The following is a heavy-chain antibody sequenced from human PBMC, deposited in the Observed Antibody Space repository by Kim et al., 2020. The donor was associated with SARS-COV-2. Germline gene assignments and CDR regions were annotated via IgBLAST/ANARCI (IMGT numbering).Heavy chain of an antibody. J-gene: IGHJ6*02. V-gene: IGHV3-48*03. CDR1: GFTFSSYE. D-gene: IGHD3-9*01. Sequence: GGSLRLSCAASGFTFSSYEMNWVRQAPGKGLEWVSYIRSGGSTIYYADSVKGRFTISRDNSKNSLYLQMNSLRAEDTAVYYCARAKFDWLLYSYGMDGWGQGTPVTVSS. CDR2: IRSGGSTI. CDR3: ARAKFDWLLYSYGMDG.